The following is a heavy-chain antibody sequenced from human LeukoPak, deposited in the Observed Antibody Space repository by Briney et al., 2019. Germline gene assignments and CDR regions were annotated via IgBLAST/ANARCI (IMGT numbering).Heavy chain of an antibody. CDR1: GGSFSSYY. Sequence: PSETLSLTCAVYGGSFSSYYWGWIRQPPGKGLEWIGEINHSGGTNYNPSLKSRVTISVDTPKNQFSLRLSSVTAADTAVYYCASERRYGSGRWDYYFDYWGQGTLVAVSS. V-gene: IGHV4-34*01. D-gene: IGHD6-19*01. CDR3: ASERRYGSGRWDYYFDY. CDR2: INHSGGT. J-gene: IGHJ4*02.